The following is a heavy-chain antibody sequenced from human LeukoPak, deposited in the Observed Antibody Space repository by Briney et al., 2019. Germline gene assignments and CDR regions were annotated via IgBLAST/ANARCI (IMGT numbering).Heavy chain of an antibody. CDR3: ARGGITYCDFWSGYFDDAFDI. Sequence: ASVKVSCKASGYTFTSYDINWVRQATGQGLEWMGWMNPNSGNTGYAQKFQGRVTMTRNTSISTAYMELSSLRSEDTAVYYCARGGITYCDFWSGYFDDAFDIWGQGTMVTVSS. J-gene: IGHJ3*02. D-gene: IGHD3-3*01. CDR2: MNPNSGNT. CDR1: GYTFTSYD. V-gene: IGHV1-8*01.